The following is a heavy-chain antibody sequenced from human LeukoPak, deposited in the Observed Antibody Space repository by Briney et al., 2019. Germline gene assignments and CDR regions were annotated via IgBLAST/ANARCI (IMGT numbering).Heavy chain of an antibody. V-gene: IGHV3-11*01. CDR3: ASSLGWELPFDY. Sequence: GGSLRLSCAASGFTFSDYYMSWIRQAPGKGLEWVSYISSSGGTIYYADSVKGRFTISRDNAKNSLYLQMNSLRAEDTAVYYCASSLGWELPFDYWGQGTLVTVSS. CDR2: ISSSGGTI. CDR1: GFTFSDYY. D-gene: IGHD1-26*01. J-gene: IGHJ4*02.